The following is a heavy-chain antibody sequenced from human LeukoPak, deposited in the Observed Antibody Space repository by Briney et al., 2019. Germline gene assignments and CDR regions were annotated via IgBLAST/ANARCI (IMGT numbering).Heavy chain of an antibody. CDR3: AREDYYYDSSGSKGFDI. Sequence: GGSLRLSCAASGFTFSSYWMSWVRQAPGKGLEWVANRKQDGSEKYYVDSVKGRFTISRDNAKNSLYLQMNSLRAEDTAVYYCAREDYYYDSSGSKGFDIWGQGTMVTVSS. CDR2: RKQDGSEK. CDR1: GFTFSSYW. D-gene: IGHD3-22*01. V-gene: IGHV3-7*01. J-gene: IGHJ3*02.